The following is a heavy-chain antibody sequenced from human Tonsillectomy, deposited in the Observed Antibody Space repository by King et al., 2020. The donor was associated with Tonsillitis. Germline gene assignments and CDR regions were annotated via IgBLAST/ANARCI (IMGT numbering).Heavy chain of an antibody. CDR3: TRDSEEVAGITLDY. CDR2: IRSKVYGGTT. CDR1: GFTFGDFG. V-gene: IGHV3-49*03. D-gene: IGHD6-19*01. J-gene: IGHJ4*02. Sequence: DVQLVESGGGLVQPGRSLRLSCRASGFTFGDFGMSWFRQAPGEGREWVGFIRSKVYGGTTEYAASVKGRFTISRDDSKSIAYLQMNSLKTEDTAVYFCTRDSEEVAGITLDYWGQGTLVTVSS.